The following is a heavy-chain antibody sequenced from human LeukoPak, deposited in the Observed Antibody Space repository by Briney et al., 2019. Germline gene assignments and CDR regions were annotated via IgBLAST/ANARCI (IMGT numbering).Heavy chain of an antibody. V-gene: IGHV4-4*07. CDR2: IYTSGST. J-gene: IGHJ3*02. D-gene: IGHD3-22*01. CDR1: GGSISSYY. Sequence: SETLSLTCTVSGGSISSYYWSWIRQPAGKGLEWIGRIYTSGSTNYNPSLKSRVTMSVDTSKNQFSLKLSSVTAADTAVYYCARNSTYYDSSGHRDAEAFDIWGQGTMVTVSS. CDR3: ARNSTYYDSSGHRDAEAFDI.